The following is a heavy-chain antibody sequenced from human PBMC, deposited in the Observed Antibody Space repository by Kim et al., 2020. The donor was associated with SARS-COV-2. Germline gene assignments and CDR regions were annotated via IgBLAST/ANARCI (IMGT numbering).Heavy chain of an antibody. CDR3: ASSIRGHMVRGVTTYPNLDY. D-gene: IGHD3-10*01. J-gene: IGHJ4*02. CDR2: INAGNGNT. V-gene: IGHV1-3*01. CDR1: GYTFTSYA. Sequence: ASVKVSCKASGYTFTSYAMHWVRQAPGQRLEWMGWINAGNGNTKYSQKFQGRVTITRDTSASTAYMELSSLRSEDTAVYYCASSIRGHMVRGVTTYPNLDYWGQGTLVTVSS.